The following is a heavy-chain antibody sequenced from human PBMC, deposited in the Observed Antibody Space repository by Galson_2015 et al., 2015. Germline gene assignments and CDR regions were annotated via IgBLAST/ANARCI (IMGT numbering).Heavy chain of an antibody. CDR2: ISAYNGNT. D-gene: IGHD6-13*01. Sequence: QSGAEVKKPGESLRISCKASGYTFTSYGISWVRQAPGQGLEWMGWISAYNGNTNYAQKVQGRVTMTTGTSTSTAYMELRSLRSDDTAVYYCARSLAAAGTGGWFDPWGQGTLVTVSS. CDR3: ARSLAAAGTGGWFDP. CDR1: GYTFTSYG. V-gene: IGHV1-18*01. J-gene: IGHJ5*02.